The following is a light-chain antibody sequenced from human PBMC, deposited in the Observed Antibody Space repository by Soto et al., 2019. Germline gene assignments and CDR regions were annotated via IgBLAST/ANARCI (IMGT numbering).Light chain of an antibody. CDR3: QQYNNWPRT. CDR1: QSLRSS. J-gene: IGKJ1*01. CDR2: DAS. Sequence: ETMMTQSPDTLSVSLGERATLSCRASQSLRSSLAWYQQKPGQAPRLLIYDASTRATGIPARFSGSGSGTEFTLTISSLQSEDFAVYYCQQYNNWPRTFGQGTKV. V-gene: IGKV3-15*01.